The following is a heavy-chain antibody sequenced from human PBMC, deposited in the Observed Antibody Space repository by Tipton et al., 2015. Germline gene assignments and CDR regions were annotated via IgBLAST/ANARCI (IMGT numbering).Heavy chain of an antibody. CDR1: LFTFYNYS. CDR2: ITYNSGLL. Sequence: SLRLSCASSLFTFYNYSIHFFLQSPFNCLDWVASITYNSGLLAYADSVKGRFTISRDNDKYSLFLQMSSLKPEYTALYYCAKDRYGIVGATLDFWGKGTLVTVSS. CDR3: AKDRYGIVGATLDF. J-gene: IGHJ4*02. D-gene: IGHD1-26*01. V-gene: IGHV3-9*01.